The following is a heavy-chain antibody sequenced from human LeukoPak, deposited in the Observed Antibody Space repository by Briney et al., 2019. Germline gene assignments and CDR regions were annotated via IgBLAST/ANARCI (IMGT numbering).Heavy chain of an antibody. CDR3: TRHGDILTGYYFDY. CDR2: IRGKANSYAT. Sequence: GGSLKLSCAASGFTFSGSVMHWVRQASGKGLEWVGRIRGKANSYATAYAASVKGRFTISRDDSKNTAYLQMNSLKTEDTAVYYCTRHGDILTGYYFDYWGQGTLVTVSS. D-gene: IGHD3-9*01. CDR1: GFTFSGSV. J-gene: IGHJ4*02. V-gene: IGHV3-73*01.